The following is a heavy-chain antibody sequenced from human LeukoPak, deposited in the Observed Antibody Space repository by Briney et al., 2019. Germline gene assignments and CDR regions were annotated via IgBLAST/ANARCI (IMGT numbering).Heavy chain of an antibody. CDR3: ALLWDYYDSSGYYRDY. J-gene: IGHJ4*02. CDR2: IIPIFGTA. Sequence: ASVKVSCKASGGTFSSYAISWVRQAPGQGLEWMGGIIPIFGTANYAQKFQGRVTITADESTSTAYMELSRLRSDDTAVYYCALLWDYYDSSGYYRDYWGQGTLVTVSS. CDR1: GGTFSSYA. D-gene: IGHD3-22*01. V-gene: IGHV1-69*13.